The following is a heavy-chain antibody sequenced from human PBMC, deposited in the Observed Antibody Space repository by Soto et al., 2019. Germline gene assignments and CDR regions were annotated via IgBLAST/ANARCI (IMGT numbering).Heavy chain of an antibody. D-gene: IGHD3-22*01. CDR2: ISGSGGST. CDR1: GFTFSSYA. Sequence: LRLSCAASGFTFSSYAMSWVRQAPGKGLEWVSSISGSGGSTYYADSVKGRFTISRDNSKNTLYLQMNSLRAEDTAVYYCAKARYYDSTGYLYYFDYWGQGTLVTVSS. J-gene: IGHJ4*02. CDR3: AKARYYDSTGYLYYFDY. V-gene: IGHV3-23*01.